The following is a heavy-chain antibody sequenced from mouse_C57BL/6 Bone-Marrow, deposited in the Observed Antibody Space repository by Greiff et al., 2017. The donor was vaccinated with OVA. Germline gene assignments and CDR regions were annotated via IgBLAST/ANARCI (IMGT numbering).Heavy chain of an antibody. J-gene: IGHJ1*03. Sequence: QVQLQQSGAELVKPGASVQMSCKASGYTFTTYPIEWMKQNHGKSLEWIGNFHPYNDDTKYNEKFKGKATLTVEKSSSTVYLELRRLTSDDSAVYYCARGFYYYGSSYWYFDVWGTGTTVTVSS. CDR2: FHPYNDDT. CDR1: GYTFTTYP. D-gene: IGHD1-1*01. CDR3: ARGFYYYGSSYWYFDV. V-gene: IGHV1-47*01.